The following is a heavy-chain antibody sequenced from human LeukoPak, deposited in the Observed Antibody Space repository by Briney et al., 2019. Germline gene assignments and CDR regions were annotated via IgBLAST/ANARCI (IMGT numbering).Heavy chain of an antibody. CDR2: IYTSGST. CDR1: GGSISTYY. J-gene: IGHJ4*02. CDR3: ARSPAYSYDSSGYAPFDY. V-gene: IGHV4-4*09. Sequence: SETLSLTGTVSGGSISTYYWSWIRQPPGKGLEWIGYIYTSGSTNYNPSLKSRVTISVDTSKNQFSLKLSSVTAADTAVYCCARSPAYSYDSSGYAPFDYWGQGTLVTVSS. D-gene: IGHD3-22*01.